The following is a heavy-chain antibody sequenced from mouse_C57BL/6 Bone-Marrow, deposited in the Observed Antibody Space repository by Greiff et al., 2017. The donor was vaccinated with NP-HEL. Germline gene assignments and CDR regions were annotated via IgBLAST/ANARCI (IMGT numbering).Heavy chain of an antibody. D-gene: IGHD2-4*01. Sequence: VQWVESGPGLVQPSQSLSITCTVSGFSFTSYGVHWVRQPPGKGLEWLGVIWSGGSTDYNAAFISRLSISKDNSKSKVFFKMNSLQADDTAIYYCAKTEDYDYDGVYAMDYWGQGTSVTVSS. CDR3: AKTEDYDYDGVYAMDY. J-gene: IGHJ4*01. CDR1: GFSFTSYG. CDR2: IWSGGST. V-gene: IGHV2-4*01.